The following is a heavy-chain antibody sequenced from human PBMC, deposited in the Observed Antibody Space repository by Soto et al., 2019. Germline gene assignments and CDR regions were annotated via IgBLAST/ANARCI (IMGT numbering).Heavy chain of an antibody. D-gene: IGHD3-3*01. CDR1: GDSVSSNRAG. V-gene: IGHV6-1*01. CDR2: TYYRSKWYN. Sequence: SQALSLTCAISGDSVSSNRAGWDWISQSPSRGLEWLGRTYYRSKWYNEYAVSVKSRITINPDTSRNQISLQLNSVTPEATAVYHCARDIDFGYWGRGTQATVSS. J-gene: IGHJ4*02. CDR3: ARDIDFGY.